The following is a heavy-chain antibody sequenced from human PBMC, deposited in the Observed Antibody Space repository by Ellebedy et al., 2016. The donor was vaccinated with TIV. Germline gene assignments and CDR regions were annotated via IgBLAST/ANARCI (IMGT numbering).Heavy chain of an antibody. CDR3: AKDQYSGALSSFDY. D-gene: IGHD5-18*01. V-gene: IGHV3-30*18. CDR1: GFTFSSYG. Sequence: GESLKISCAASGFTFSSYGMHWVRQAPGKGLEWVAVISYDGSNKYYADSVKGRFTISRDNSKNTLYLQMNSLRAEDTAVYYCAKDQYSGALSSFDYWGQGTLVTVSS. J-gene: IGHJ4*02. CDR2: ISYDGSNK.